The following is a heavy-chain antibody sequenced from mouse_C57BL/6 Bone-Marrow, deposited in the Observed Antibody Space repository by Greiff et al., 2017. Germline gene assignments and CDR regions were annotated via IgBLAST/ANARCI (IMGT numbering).Heavy chain of an antibody. V-gene: IGHV1-69*01. Sequence: QVQLQQPGAELVMPGASVKLSCKASGYTFTSYWMHWVKQRPGQGLAWIGEIDPSDSYTNYNQKFKGKSTLTVDKSSSTAYMQLSSLTSEDSAVYYCARGGYDYYYAMDYWGQGTSVTVSS. CDR3: ARGGYDYYYAMDY. CDR2: IDPSDSYT. J-gene: IGHJ4*01. D-gene: IGHD2-2*01. CDR1: GYTFTSYW.